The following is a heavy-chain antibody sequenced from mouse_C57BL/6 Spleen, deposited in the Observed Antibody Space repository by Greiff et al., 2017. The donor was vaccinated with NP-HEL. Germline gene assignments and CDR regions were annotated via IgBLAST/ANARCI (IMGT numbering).Heavy chain of an antibody. J-gene: IGHJ2*01. CDR1: GFSLTSYG. Sequence: QVRLKESGPGLVAPSQSLSITCTVSGFSLTSYGVHWVRQPPGKGLEWLGVIWAGGSTNYKSALMSRLSISKDNSKSQVLLKRNSLQTDDTTMYYCARLEDTWGQGNTRTGSS. V-gene: IGHV2-9*02. CDR2: IWAGGST. CDR3: ARLEDT.